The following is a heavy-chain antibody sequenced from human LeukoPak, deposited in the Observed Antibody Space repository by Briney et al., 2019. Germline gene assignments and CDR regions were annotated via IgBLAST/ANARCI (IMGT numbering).Heavy chain of an antibody. V-gene: IGHV3-7*01. Sequence: GGSLRLSCTASGFTFSDYWMTWVRQAPGKGPEWVANIKQDGSQRYYVDSVRGRFTISRDNAKNSLILQMNGLRTEDTAVYYCARRGGSSSRRSPIDYWGQGTLVTVSS. CDR3: ARRGGSSSRRSPIDY. J-gene: IGHJ4*02. CDR2: IKQDGSQR. CDR1: GFTFSDYW. D-gene: IGHD6-6*01.